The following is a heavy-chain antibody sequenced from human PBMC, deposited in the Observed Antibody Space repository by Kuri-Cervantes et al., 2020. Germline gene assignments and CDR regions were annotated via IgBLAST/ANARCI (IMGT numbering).Heavy chain of an antibody. J-gene: IGHJ4*02. D-gene: IGHD2/OR15-2a*01. CDR3: AKGDCISTTCPFEY. CDR1: GFTFSSYA. CDR2: ISASGGST. V-gene: IGHV3-23*01. Sequence: GGSLRLSCAASGFTFSSYAMSWVRQPPGKGLEWVSTISASGGSTYYADSVKGRFTISRDNSKNTLYLEVNSLRAEDTAVYYCAKGDCISTTCPFEYWGQGTLVTVSS.